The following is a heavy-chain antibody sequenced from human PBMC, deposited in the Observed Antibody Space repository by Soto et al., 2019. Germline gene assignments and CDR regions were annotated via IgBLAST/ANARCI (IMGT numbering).Heavy chain of an antibody. CDR1: GFMFSCCA. J-gene: IGHJ2*01. V-gene: IGHV3-23*01. Sequence: EVQLLDSGGGLVQPGGSLRLSCAASGFMFSCCAMSWVRQAPGKGLEWVSTIHGDGDYSHYTDSVEGPFTIPRDNSRNTLYLQMYSLRADDTATYYCAKNRGAGDYTNWSFAVWGRGTLVAVSS. D-gene: IGHD2-2*02. CDR3: AKNRGAGDYTNWSFAV. CDR2: IHGDGDYS.